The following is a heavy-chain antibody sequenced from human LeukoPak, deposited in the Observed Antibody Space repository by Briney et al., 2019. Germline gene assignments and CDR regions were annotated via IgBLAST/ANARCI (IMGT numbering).Heavy chain of an antibody. CDR2: ISGSGGST. V-gene: IGHV3-23*01. Sequence: PGGSLRLSCAASGFTFSSYSMNWVRQAPGKGLEWVSGISGSGGSTYYADSVKGRFTISGDNSKNTLYLQMKDLRAEDTAVYYCAKDPTDFDSSGQTYFDYWGQGTLVTVSS. D-gene: IGHD3-22*01. CDR3: AKDPTDFDSSGQTYFDY. CDR1: GFTFSSYS. J-gene: IGHJ4*02.